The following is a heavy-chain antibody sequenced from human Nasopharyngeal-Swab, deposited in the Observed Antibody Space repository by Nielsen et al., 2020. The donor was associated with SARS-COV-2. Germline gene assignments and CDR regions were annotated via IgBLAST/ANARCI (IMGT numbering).Heavy chain of an antibody. CDR1: GFTFSAYA. D-gene: IGHD3-16*01. CDR3: ARASWGLSVFDR. J-gene: IGHJ4*02. CDR2: ISVSGGNT. V-gene: IGHV3-23*01. Sequence: GESLKISCAVSGFTFSAYALSWVRQAPGKGLEWVSGISVSGGNTYYADSVAGRFTISRDNSNSRLFLQINSLRAEDMAVYYCARASWGLSVFDRWGQGTLVTVSS.